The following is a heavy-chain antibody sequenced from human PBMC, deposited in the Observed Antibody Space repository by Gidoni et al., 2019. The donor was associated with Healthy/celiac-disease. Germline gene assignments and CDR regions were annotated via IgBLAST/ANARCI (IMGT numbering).Heavy chain of an antibody. CDR3: ARARSEDFIVVVPAAAQYYFDY. CDR1: GGTFSSYA. V-gene: IGHV1-69*06. D-gene: IGHD2-2*01. J-gene: IGHJ4*02. CDR2: IIPIFGTA. Sequence: QVQLVQSGAEVKKPGSSVKVSCKASGGTFSSYAISWVRQAPGQGLEWMGGIIPIFGTANYAQKFQGRVTITADKSTSTAYMELSSLRSEDTAVYYCARARSEDFIVVVPAAAQYYFDYWGQGTLVTVSS.